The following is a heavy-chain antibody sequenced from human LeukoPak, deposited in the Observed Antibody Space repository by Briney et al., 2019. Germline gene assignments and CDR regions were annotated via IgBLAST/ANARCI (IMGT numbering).Heavy chain of an antibody. CDR1: GYTFTSYY. CDR2: INPSGGST. J-gene: IGHJ4*02. D-gene: IGHD1-26*01. CDR3: ARGRRSGSYYDNFDC. V-gene: IGHV1-46*01. Sequence: ASVKVSCKASGYTFTSYYMHWVRQAPGQGLEWMGIINPSGGSTSYAQKFQGRVTMTRDMSTSTVYMELSSLRSEDTAVYYCARGRRSGSYYDNFDCWGQGTLVTVSS.